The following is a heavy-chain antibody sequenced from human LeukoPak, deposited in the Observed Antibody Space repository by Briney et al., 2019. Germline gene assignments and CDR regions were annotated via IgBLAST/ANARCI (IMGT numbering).Heavy chain of an antibody. CDR1: GYTFTGYY. D-gene: IGHD3-9*01. CDR2: INPNSGGT. CDR3: ARDLTRWDLRYFDWSHTGSPYFDY. J-gene: IGHJ4*02. V-gene: IGHV1-2*02. Sequence: GASVKVSCKASGYTFTGYYMHWVRQAPGQGLEWMGWINPNSGGTNYAQKFQGRVTMTRDTSISTAYMELSRLRSDDTAVYYCARDLTRWDLRYFDWSHTGSPYFDYWGQGTLVTVSS.